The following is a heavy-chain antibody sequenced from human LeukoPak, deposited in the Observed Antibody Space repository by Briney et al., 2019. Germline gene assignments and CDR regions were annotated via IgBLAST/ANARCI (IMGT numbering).Heavy chain of an antibody. CDR3: ARDGVVVPAAPHDY. Sequence: GGSLRLSCAASGFTFSSYSMNWVRQAPGKGLEWVSSISSSSSYIYYADSVKGRFTISRDNAKNSLYLQMNSLRAEDTAVYYCARDGVVVPAAPHDYWGQGTLVTVSS. CDR2: ISSSSSYI. V-gene: IGHV3-21*01. CDR1: GFTFSSYS. J-gene: IGHJ4*02. D-gene: IGHD2-2*01.